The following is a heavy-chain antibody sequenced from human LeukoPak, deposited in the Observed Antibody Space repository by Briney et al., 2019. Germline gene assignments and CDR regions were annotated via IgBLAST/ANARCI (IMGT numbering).Heavy chain of an antibody. J-gene: IGHJ3*02. CDR2: ISYDGSNK. D-gene: IGHD1-14*01. V-gene: IGHV3-30-3*01. CDR3: ARNYPEPGTDAFDI. CDR1: GFTFSSYA. Sequence: PGGSPRLSCAASGFTFSSYAMSWVRQAPGKGLEWVAVISYDGSNKYYADSVKGRFTISRDNSKNTLYLQMNSLRAEDTAVYYCARNYPEPGTDAFDIWGQGTMVTVSS.